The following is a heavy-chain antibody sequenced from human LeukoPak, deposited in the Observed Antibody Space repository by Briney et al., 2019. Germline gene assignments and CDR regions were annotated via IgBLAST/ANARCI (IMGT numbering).Heavy chain of an antibody. D-gene: IGHD5-18*01. V-gene: IGHV2-5*02. CDR3: AHNIVGGYNYGGPSYAFDI. Sequence: GSGPTLLNATQTLTLTRTFYGFSTSATGVGVGWGREPPGLALGWLALIDWDDEKHYRPSLRSTLTITKDNSKNQVVIKMTNMNSVDTATYYCAHNIVGGYNYGGPSYAFDIWGQGTMVTVSS. CDR1: GFSTSATGVG. CDR2: IDWDDEK. J-gene: IGHJ3*02.